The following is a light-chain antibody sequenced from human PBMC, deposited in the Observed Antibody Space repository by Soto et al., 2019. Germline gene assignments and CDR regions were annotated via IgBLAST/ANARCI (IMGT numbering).Light chain of an antibody. CDR3: QQYYTYRA. CDR1: QSVLYSSNNKNY. V-gene: IGKV4-1*01. Sequence: DIVMTQSPDSLAVSLGERATINCKSSQSVLYSSNNKNYLAWYQQKPGQPPKLLIYWASTRESGVPDRFSGSGSGTHFTLTISSLQAEDVAVYYCQQYYTYRAFGGGTKVEIK. CDR2: WAS. J-gene: IGKJ4*01.